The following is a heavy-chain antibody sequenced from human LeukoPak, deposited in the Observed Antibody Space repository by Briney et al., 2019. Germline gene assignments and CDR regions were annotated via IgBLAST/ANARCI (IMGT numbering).Heavy chain of an antibody. CDR3: ARQLYGSDY. CDR1: GVSFSSYY. CDR2: VNHSVYT. Sequence: SGTLSLTCAVSGVSFSSYYWSWVRQAPEKGLEGVGEVNHSVYTNYHPSLNARVSISVHTSKNHFSLKLSSVTAADTAVYSCARQLYGSDYWGQGTLVTVSS. V-gene: IGHV4-34*01. J-gene: IGHJ4*02. D-gene: IGHD4-17*01.